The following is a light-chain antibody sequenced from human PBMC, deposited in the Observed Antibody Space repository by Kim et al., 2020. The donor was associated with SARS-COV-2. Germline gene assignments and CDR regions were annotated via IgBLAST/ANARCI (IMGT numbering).Light chain of an antibody. CDR3: QSYDSRLSGFYV. V-gene: IGLV1-40*01. CDR1: SSNSGVGCD. Sequence: LTISCTGSSSNSGVGCDVYWYQQLPGTAPKLLIYDNTIRPSGVPDRFSGSNSGTAASLAITGLQTEDEAEYYCQSYDSRLSGFYVFGTGTKVTVL. CDR2: DNT. J-gene: IGLJ1*01.